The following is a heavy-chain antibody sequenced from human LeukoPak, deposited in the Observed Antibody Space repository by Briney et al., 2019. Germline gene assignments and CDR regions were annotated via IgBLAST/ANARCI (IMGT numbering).Heavy chain of an antibody. CDR3: GRDQDRGSYHDPIFDY. Sequence: GGSLRLSCVTSGFTPSTYSLNWVRQAPGKGLEWVSSISPSSSNIYYADSMKGRFTISRDDAKNLLYLQMNSLRAEDTAVYYCGRDQDRGSYHDPIFDYWGQGTLVTVSS. CDR2: ISPSSSNI. CDR1: GFTPSTYS. V-gene: IGHV3-21*06. D-gene: IGHD1-26*01. J-gene: IGHJ4*02.